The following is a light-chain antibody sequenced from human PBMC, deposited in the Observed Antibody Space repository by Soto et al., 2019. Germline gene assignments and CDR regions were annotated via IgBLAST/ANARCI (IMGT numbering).Light chain of an antibody. Sequence: EIVLTQFPGTQTLSPGERATLSCRPRQSVSSSYLAGNQQKPGQAPRLLIYGASSRATGIPDMFSGSGSGTDFTLTISRLEPEDFAEYYCQHYGGSLSFGGGTKVDIK. V-gene: IGKV3-20*01. CDR2: GAS. J-gene: IGKJ4*01. CDR3: QHYGGSLS. CDR1: QSVSSSY.